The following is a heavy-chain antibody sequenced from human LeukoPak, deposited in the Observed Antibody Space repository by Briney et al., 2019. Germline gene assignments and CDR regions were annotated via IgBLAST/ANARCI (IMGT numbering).Heavy chain of an antibody. CDR3: ARVTYDSSGYYYLNY. J-gene: IGHJ4*02. D-gene: IGHD3-22*01. Sequence: SVKVSCKASGGTFSSYAISWVRQAPGQGLEWMGRIIPIFGIANYAQKFQGRVTITADKSTSTAYMELSSLRSEDTAVYYCARVTYDSSGYYYLNYWGQGTLATVSS. CDR1: GGTFSSYA. CDR2: IIPIFGIA. V-gene: IGHV1-69*04.